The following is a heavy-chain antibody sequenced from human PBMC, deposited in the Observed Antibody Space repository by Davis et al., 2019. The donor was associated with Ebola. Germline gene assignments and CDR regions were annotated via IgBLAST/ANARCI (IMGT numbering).Heavy chain of an antibody. J-gene: IGHJ4*02. Sequence: PSETLSLTCTVSGGSISSGDYYWSWIRQPPGKGLEWIGYIYYSGSTYYNPSLKSRVTISVDTSKNQFSLKLSSVTAADTAVYYCARDSTGYDSSGYYDYWGQGTLVTVSS. D-gene: IGHD3-22*01. V-gene: IGHV4-30-4*01. CDR2: IYYSGST. CDR3: ARDSTGYDSSGYYDY. CDR1: GGSISSGDYY.